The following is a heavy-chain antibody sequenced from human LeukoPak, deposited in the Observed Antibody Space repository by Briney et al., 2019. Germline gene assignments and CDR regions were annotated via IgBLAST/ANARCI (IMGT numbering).Heavy chain of an antibody. D-gene: IGHD6-6*01. Sequence: ASVKVSFKASGYTFTGYYMHWVRQAPGQGLEWMGWINPNSGGTNYAQKFQGRVTMTRDTSISTAYMELSRLRSDDTAGYYCARAASIAARYYYYYGMDVWGQGTTVTVSS. CDR3: ARAASIAARYYYYYGMDV. CDR2: INPNSGGT. V-gene: IGHV1-2*02. J-gene: IGHJ6*02. CDR1: GYTFTGYY.